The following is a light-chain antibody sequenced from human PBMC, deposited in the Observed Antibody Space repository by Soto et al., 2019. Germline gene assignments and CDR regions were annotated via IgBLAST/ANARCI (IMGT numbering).Light chain of an antibody. Sequence: ALNHPAPVFGAPGQSITLPRPGTSRAVGGYNYVSWYQQHPGNAPKLMIYDVSNRPSGVSNRFSGSKSGNTASLTISGLQADDDTDYYCSANSSSSTQVVGGGTDVTV. V-gene: IGLV2-14*01. CDR3: SANSSSSTQV. CDR1: SRAVGGYNY. J-gene: IGLJ2*01. CDR2: DVS.